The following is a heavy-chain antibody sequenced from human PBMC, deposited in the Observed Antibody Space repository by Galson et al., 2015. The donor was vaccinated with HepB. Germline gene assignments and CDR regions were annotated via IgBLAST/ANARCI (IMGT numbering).Heavy chain of an antibody. CDR2: ISYDGSNK. CDR1: GFTFSSYG. CDR3: AKITVTTRYYYYYGMDV. Sequence: SLRLSCAASGFTFSSYGMHWVRQAPGKGLEWVAVISYDGSNKYYADSVKGRFTISRDNSKNTLYLQMNSLRAEDTAVYYCAKITVTTRYYYYYGMDVWGQGTTVTVSS. J-gene: IGHJ6*02. V-gene: IGHV3-30*18. D-gene: IGHD4-17*01.